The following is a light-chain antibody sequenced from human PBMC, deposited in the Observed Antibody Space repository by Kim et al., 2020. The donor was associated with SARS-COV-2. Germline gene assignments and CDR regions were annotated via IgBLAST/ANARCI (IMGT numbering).Light chain of an antibody. Sequence: GDRVIITCQASQDIGTYLNWYQHKPGTAPNILIYDASKLETGVPSRFSGSGSGTEFTFTITSLQPEDIATYYCQHFYDFPRTFGQGTKVDI. CDR2: DAS. CDR3: QHFYDFPRT. V-gene: IGKV1-33*01. J-gene: IGKJ1*01. CDR1: QDIGTY.